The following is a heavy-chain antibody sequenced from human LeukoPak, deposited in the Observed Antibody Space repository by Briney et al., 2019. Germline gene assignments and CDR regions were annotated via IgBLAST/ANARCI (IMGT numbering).Heavy chain of an antibody. CDR3: ARDPYKGATTTSPIDY. CDR2: ISSSSSTI. J-gene: IGHJ4*02. Sequence: GGSLRLSCAASGFTFSSYRMNWVRQAPGKGLEWVSYISSSSSTIYYADAVKGRFTISRDNAKNSLYLQMNSLRAEDTAVYYCARDPYKGATTTSPIDYWGQGTLVTVSS. V-gene: IGHV3-48*04. D-gene: IGHD1-26*01. CDR1: GFTFSSYR.